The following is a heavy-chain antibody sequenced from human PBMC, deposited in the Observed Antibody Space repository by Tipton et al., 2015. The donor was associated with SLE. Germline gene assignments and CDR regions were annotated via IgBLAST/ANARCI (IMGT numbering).Heavy chain of an antibody. CDR2: IYHSGST. V-gene: IGHV4-38-2*02. CDR3: ARGLIASRPPYFDS. J-gene: IGHJ4*02. D-gene: IGHD6-6*01. CDR1: GYSISSGDYY. Sequence: TLSLTCLVSGYSISSGDYYWTWIRQPPGKGLEWIGSIYHSGSTYYNPSLKSRVNTSVDMSKNKFSLKMTSVTAADTSVYYCARGLIASRPPYFDSWGQGTLVIVSS.